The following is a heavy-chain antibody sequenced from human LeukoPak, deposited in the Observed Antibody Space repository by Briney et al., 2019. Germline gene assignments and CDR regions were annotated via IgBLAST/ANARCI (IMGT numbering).Heavy chain of an antibody. V-gene: IGHV3-21*01. D-gene: IGHD3-16*01. J-gene: IGHJ4*02. CDR3: AVGDEFSSDDY. CDR1: GFTFSSYS. CDR2: ISSSSSYI. Sequence: AGGSLRLXCAASGFTFSSYSMNWVRQAPGKGLEWVSSISSSSSYIYYADSVKGRFTVSRDNAKNSLYLQMNSLRAEDTAVYYCAVGDEFSSDDYWGQGTLVTVSS.